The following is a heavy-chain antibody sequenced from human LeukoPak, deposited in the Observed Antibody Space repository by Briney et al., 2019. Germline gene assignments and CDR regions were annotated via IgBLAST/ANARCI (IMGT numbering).Heavy chain of an antibody. Sequence: SETLSLTCTVSGGSISSYYWSWIRQPPGKGLEWLGYIYYSGSTNYNPSLKSRVTISVDTSKNQFSLKLSSVTAADTAVYYCARGEYSYGRPFDYWGQGTLVTVSS. CDR1: GGSISSYY. CDR3: ARGEYSYGRPFDY. J-gene: IGHJ4*02. D-gene: IGHD5-18*01. CDR2: IYYSGST. V-gene: IGHV4-59*01.